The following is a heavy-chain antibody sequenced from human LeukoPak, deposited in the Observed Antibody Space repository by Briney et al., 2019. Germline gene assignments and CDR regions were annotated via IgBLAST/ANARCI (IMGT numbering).Heavy chain of an antibody. Sequence: GGSLRLSCAASGFTFSTYGMTWVRQAPGKGLEWVSAISGSTIYYADSVKGRFTISRDNAKNSLYLQMNSLRAEDTAVYYCARGPEVVAAPALSGYYMDVWGKGTTVTVSS. D-gene: IGHD2-15*01. CDR3: ARGPEVVAAPALSGYYMDV. J-gene: IGHJ6*03. CDR1: GFTFSTYG. V-gene: IGHV3-69-1*01. CDR2: ISGSTI.